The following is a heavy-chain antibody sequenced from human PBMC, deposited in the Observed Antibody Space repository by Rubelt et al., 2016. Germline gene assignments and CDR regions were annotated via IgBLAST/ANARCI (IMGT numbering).Heavy chain of an antibody. V-gene: IGHV1-69*12. CDR1: GGTFSSYA. CDR2: IITIFGTE. CDR3: ASGKYSSSSFDY. D-gene: IGHD6-6*01. Sequence: QVQLVQSGAEVKKPGSSVKVSCKASGGTFSSYAISWVRQAPGQGLEWMGGIITIFGTETLGRRFRGRVTITADESTSTAYMELSSLRSEDTAVYYCASGKYSSSSFDYWGQGTLVTVSS. J-gene: IGHJ4*02.